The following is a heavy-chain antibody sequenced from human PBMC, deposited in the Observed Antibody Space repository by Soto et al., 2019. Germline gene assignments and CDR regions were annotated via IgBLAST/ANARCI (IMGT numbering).Heavy chain of an antibody. CDR1: GFTFSSYA. CDR2: ISYDGSNK. D-gene: IGHD3-16*01. CDR3: ARDGGPDYPYNWFDP. Sequence: GGSLRLSCAASGFTFSSYAMHWVRQAPGKGLEWVAVISYDGSNKYYADSVKGRFTISRDNSKNTLYLQMNSLRAEDTAVYYCARDGGPDYPYNWFDPWGQGTLVTVSS. J-gene: IGHJ5*02. V-gene: IGHV3-30-3*01.